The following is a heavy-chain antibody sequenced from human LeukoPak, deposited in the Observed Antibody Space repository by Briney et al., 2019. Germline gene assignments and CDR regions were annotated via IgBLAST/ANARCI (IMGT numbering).Heavy chain of an antibody. CDR3: ARARGVIMDY. V-gene: IGHV3-23*01. D-gene: IGHD3-10*01. CDR1: GFTFSSYA. CDR2: ISGSGGST. J-gene: IGHJ4*02. Sequence: GGSLRLSCAASGFTFSSYAMSWVRQAPGKGLEWVSAISGSGGSTYYADSVKGRFTISRENAKNSLYLQMNSLRAGDTAVYYCARARGVIMDYWGQGTLVTVSS.